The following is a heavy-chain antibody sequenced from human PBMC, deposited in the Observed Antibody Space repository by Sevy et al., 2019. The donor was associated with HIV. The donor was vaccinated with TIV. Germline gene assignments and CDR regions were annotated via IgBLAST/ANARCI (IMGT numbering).Heavy chain of an antibody. J-gene: IGHJ4*02. V-gene: IGHV4-4*02. CDR1: GASISRSYW. Sequence: SETLSLTCSVSGASISRSYWWTWVRQSPGKGLEWIGEVYHSGTTNYNPSLKSRVSISVNTSKKQFSLKLTSVTAADTAIYFCERKHQYGDFWPDFFDFWGQGTLVTVSS. CDR3: ERKHQYGDFWPDFFDF. D-gene: IGHD3-3*01. CDR2: VYHSGTT.